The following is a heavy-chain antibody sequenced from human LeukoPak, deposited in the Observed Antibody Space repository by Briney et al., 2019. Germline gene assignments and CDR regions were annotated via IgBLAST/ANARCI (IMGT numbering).Heavy chain of an antibody. CDR3: ATEVVGYGDVHYFDS. Sequence: ASVKVSCKISGYTLTEVSMHWVRQAPGKGLEWMGGFDPADGEPIYAQKFQGRVTMSEDTSTDTAYMDLISLRSEDTAVYYCATEVVGYGDVHYFDSWGQGTLVTVSS. J-gene: IGHJ4*02. V-gene: IGHV1-24*01. CDR1: GYTLTEVS. D-gene: IGHD4-17*01. CDR2: FDPADGEP.